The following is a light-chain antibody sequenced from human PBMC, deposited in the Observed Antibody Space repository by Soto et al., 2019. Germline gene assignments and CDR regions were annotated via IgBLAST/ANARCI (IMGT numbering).Light chain of an antibody. CDR1: GSDIASYNS. J-gene: IGLJ2*01. CDR3: SSCAGNYNLV. CDR2: DVN. Sequence: QSALTQPPSASGSPGQSVTISCTGSGSDIASYNSVSWYQRHPGKAPKLMIYDVNKRPSGVPDRFSGSKSGSTASLTVSGREAEDEAYYDCSSCAGNYNLVFGGGTKLTVL. V-gene: IGLV2-8*01.